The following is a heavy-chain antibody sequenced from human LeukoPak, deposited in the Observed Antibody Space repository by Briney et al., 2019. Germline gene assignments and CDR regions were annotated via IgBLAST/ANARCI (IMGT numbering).Heavy chain of an antibody. CDR2: SNSDGSST. Sequence: GGSLRLSCAASGFTFSRHWMHWVRQAPGKGLVWVSRSNSDGSSTNYADSVKGRFTISRDNAKNTLYLQMNSLRAEDTAVYYCASDTVGTAVGIDYWGQGTLVTVSS. V-gene: IGHV3-74*01. J-gene: IGHJ4*02. D-gene: IGHD5-18*01. CDR3: ASDTVGTAVGIDY. CDR1: GFTFSRHW.